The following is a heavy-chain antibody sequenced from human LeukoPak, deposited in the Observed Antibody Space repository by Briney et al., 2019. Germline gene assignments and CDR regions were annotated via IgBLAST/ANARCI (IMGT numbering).Heavy chain of an antibody. D-gene: IGHD2-15*01. V-gene: IGHV4-59*12. CDR3: AKDGICSGGSCYLDATDY. J-gene: IGHJ4*02. CDR2: IYYSGST. Sequence: SETLSLTCTVSGGSISSYYWSWIRQPPGKGLEWIGYIYYSGSTNYNPSLKSRVTISVDTSKNQFSLKLSSVTAADTAVYYCAKDGICSGGSCYLDATDYWGQGTLVTVSS. CDR1: GGSISSYY.